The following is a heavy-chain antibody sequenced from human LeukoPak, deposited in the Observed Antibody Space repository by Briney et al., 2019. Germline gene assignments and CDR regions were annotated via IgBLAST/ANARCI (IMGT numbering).Heavy chain of an antibody. V-gene: IGHV3-48*02. J-gene: IGHJ4*02. CDR3: ARVMYSGSYYSVDY. CDR1: GHTFSSYS. D-gene: IGHD1-26*01. Sequence: GGSLRLSCAASGHTFSSYSVNWVRQAPGKGPEWVSYISSSSTTIYYADSVKGRFTISRDNAKNSLYLQMNSLRDEDTAVYYCARVMYSGSYYSVDYWGQGTLVTVSS. CDR2: ISSSSTTI.